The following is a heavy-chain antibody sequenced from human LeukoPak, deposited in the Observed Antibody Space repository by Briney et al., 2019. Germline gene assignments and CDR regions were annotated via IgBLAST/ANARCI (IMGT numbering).Heavy chain of an antibody. CDR2: IKTDGSET. Sequence: GGSLRLSCVASGFTFSRNWMSWVREAPVKGLEWVANIKTDGSETHYVDSVKGRFTIFRDNAKNSLCLQMMSLRAEDTAVYYCGRIGVYGDTFDIWGQGTLVTVSS. V-gene: IGHV3-7*03. CDR3: GRIGVYGDTFDI. J-gene: IGHJ3*02. D-gene: IGHD2-8*01. CDR1: GFTFSRNW.